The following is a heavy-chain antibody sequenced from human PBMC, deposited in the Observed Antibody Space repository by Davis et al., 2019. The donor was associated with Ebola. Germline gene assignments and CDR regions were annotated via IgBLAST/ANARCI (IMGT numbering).Heavy chain of an antibody. CDR2: INHSGST. V-gene: IGHV4-34*01. Sequence: PSETLSLTCAVYGGSFSGYYWSWIRQPPGKGLEWIGEINHSGSTNYNPSLKSRVTISVDTSKNQFSLKLSSVTAADTAVYYCASTSTIFGVAAIDYWGQGTLVTVSS. CDR1: GGSFSGYY. CDR3: ASTSTIFGVAAIDY. D-gene: IGHD3-3*01. J-gene: IGHJ4*02.